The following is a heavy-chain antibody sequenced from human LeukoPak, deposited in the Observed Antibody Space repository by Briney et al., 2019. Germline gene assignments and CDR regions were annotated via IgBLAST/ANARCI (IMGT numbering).Heavy chain of an antibody. Sequence: TGGSLRLSCAASGFTFSSYSMNWVRQAPGKGLEWVSSISSSSSYYYADSVKGRFTISRDNANNSLCLQMNSLRAEDTAVYYCARSQDAFDIWGQGTMVTVSS. V-gene: IGHV3-21*01. J-gene: IGHJ3*02. CDR1: GFTFSSYS. CDR2: ISSSSSY. CDR3: ARSQDAFDI.